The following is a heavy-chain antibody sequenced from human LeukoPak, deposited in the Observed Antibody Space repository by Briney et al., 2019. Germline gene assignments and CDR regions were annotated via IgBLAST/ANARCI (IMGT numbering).Heavy chain of an antibody. V-gene: IGHV3-23*01. CDR2: ISASGDTT. D-gene: IGHD3-22*01. Sequence: GGSLRLCCAASGFTFSTYAMAWVRRAPGKGLEWVSGISASGDTTYYGDSVKGRFIISKDYSKNTLYLQMNGLRAEDTALYYCASRPRSTVVAPWDYWGQGTLVTVSS. CDR1: GFTFSTYA. J-gene: IGHJ4*02. CDR3: ASRPRSTVVAPWDY.